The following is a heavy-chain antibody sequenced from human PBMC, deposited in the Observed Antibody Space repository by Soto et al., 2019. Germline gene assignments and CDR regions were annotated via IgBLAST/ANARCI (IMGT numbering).Heavy chain of an antibody. CDR3: ARFFAYYDILTGYYSYGMDV. CDR2: INPSGGST. D-gene: IGHD3-9*01. J-gene: IGHJ6*01. CDR1: GYTFTSYY. V-gene: IGHV1-46*01. Sequence: ASVKVSCKASGYTFTSYYMHWVRQAPGQGLEWMGIINPSGGSTSYAQKFQGRVTMTRDTSTSTVYMELSSLRSEDTAVYYCARFFAYYDILTGYYSYGMDVWGQGTTVTVSS.